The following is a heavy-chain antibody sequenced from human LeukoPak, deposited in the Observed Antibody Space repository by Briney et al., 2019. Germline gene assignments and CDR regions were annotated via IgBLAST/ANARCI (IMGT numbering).Heavy chain of an antibody. V-gene: IGHV4-28*03. CDR1: GYSISNSNW. D-gene: IGHD6-6*01. Sequence: PSETLSLTCGVSGYSISNSNWWGWIRQPPGKGLEWIGYIDYGGSTNYNPSLKSRATVSVDTSKNQFSLKLSSVTAADTAVYYCARALSSSPDYYYYYMDVWGKGTTVTVSS. CDR3: ARALSSSPDYYYYYMDV. J-gene: IGHJ6*03. CDR2: IDYGGST.